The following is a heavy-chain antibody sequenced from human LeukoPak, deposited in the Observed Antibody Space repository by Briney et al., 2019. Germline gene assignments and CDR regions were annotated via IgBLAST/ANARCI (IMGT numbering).Heavy chain of an antibody. J-gene: IGHJ4*02. CDR1: GFTFRSYS. D-gene: IGHD4-11*01. Sequence: GGPLRLSCAASGFTFRSYSMSWVRQAPGKGMEWVSCISSGRDYIYYADSVKGRFTISRDNAKNSLYLQMNSLRAEDTAVYYCAGHDYSNDYWGQGTQVTVSS. V-gene: IGHV3-21*01. CDR2: ISSGRDYI. CDR3: AGHDYSNDY.